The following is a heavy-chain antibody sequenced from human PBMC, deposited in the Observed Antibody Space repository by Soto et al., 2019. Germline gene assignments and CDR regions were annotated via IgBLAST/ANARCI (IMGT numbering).Heavy chain of an antibody. J-gene: IGHJ4*02. CDR2: INSDSSTI. Sequence: WGSLRLSCAASGFVFIKYSINFFRHSPCKWLEWLSYINSDSSTIYYADSVKGRITVSRDNAKNSLSLQMDSLREEDTSVYYCARVGGSYSTGFDSWGQGALVTVSS. V-gene: IGHV3-48*02. CDR3: ARVGGSYSTGFDS. CDR1: GFVFIKYS. D-gene: IGHD1-26*01.